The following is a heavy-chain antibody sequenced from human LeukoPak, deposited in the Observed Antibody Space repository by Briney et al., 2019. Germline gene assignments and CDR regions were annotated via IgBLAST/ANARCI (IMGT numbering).Heavy chain of an antibody. V-gene: IGHV3-48*03. D-gene: IGHD5-18*01. CDR1: GFTFSSYE. CDR2: ISSSGSTI. J-gene: IGHJ4*02. CDR3: ARDPGIQLWLAPPPDY. Sequence: GSLRLSCAASGFTFSSYEMNWVRQAPGKGLEWVSYISSSGSTIYYADSVKGRFTISRDNAKNSLYLQMNGLRAEDTAVYYCARDPGIQLWLAPPPDYWGQGTLVTVSS.